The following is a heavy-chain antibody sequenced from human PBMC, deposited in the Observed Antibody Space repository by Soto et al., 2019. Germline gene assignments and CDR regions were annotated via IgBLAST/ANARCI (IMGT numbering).Heavy chain of an antibody. CDR3: ARGPDIVVVPAASAGVDWFDP. V-gene: IGHV1-69*02. J-gene: IGHJ5*02. D-gene: IGHD2-2*01. Sequence: SVKVSCKASGGTFSSYTISWVRQAPGQGLGWMGRIIPILGIANYAQKFQGRVTITADKSTSTAYMELSSLRSEDTAVYYCARGPDIVVVPAASAGVDWFDPWGQGTLVTVSS. CDR1: GGTFSSYT. CDR2: IIPILGIA.